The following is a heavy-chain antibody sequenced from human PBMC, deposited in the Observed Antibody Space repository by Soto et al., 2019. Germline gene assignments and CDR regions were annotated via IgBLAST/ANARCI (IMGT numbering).Heavy chain of an antibody. CDR3: ARPGGYSGYDLPPPFDY. D-gene: IGHD5-12*01. V-gene: IGHV3-48*01. Sequence: GGSLRLSCAASGFTFSSYSMNWVRQAPGKGLEWVSYISSSSSTIYYADSVKGRFTISRDNAKNSLYLQMNSLRAEDTAVYYCARPGGYSGYDLPPPFDYWGQGTLVTVSS. J-gene: IGHJ4*02. CDR1: GFTFSSYS. CDR2: ISSSSSTI.